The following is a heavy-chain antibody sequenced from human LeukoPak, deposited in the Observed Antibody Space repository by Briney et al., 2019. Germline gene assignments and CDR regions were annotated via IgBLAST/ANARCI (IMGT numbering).Heavy chain of an antibody. CDR2: VSGESKYI. D-gene: IGHD3-10*01. Sequence: GGSLRLSCAAAGFTFSSSSMNWVRQTPGKGLEWVSSVSGESKYIYYADSVTGRFTISRDNAKNSLYLQMNSLRAEDTAVYYCARGAVFQGNYDYWGQGTQVTVSS. CDR3: ARGAVFQGNYDY. V-gene: IGHV3-21*01. CDR1: GFTFSSSS. J-gene: IGHJ4*02.